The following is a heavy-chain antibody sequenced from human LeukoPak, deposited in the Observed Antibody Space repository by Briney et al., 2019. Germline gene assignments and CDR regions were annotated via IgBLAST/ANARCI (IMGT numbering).Heavy chain of an antibody. Sequence: ASVKVSCKASGYTFTGYYMHWVRQAPGQGLEWMGWISPNSGGTNYAQKFQGWVTMTRDTSISTAYMELSRLRSDDTAVYYCARKRPPGDGMDVWGKGTTVTVSS. V-gene: IGHV1-2*04. J-gene: IGHJ6*04. CDR2: ISPNSGGT. CDR1: GYTFTGYY. CDR3: ARKRPPGDGMDV.